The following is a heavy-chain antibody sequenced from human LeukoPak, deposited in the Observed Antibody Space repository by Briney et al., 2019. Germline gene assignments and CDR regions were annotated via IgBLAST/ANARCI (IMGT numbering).Heavy chain of an antibody. J-gene: IGHJ5*02. CDR1: GGSFSGYY. Sequence: SETLSLTCAVYGGSFSGYYWSWIRQPPGKGLEWIGEINHSGSTNYNPSLKSRVTISVDTSKNQFSLKLSSVTAADTAVYYCARHETVLLWFGDSANWFDPWGQGTLVTVSS. CDR2: INHSGST. V-gene: IGHV4-34*01. CDR3: ARHETVLLWFGDSANWFDP. D-gene: IGHD3-10*01.